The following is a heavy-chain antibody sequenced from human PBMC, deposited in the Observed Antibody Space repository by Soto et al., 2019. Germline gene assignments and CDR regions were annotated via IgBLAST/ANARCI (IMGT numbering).Heavy chain of an antibody. J-gene: IGHJ4*02. CDR2: ISSTTNYI. V-gene: IGHV3-21*06. Sequence: GGSLRLSCAASGFTFTRYSMNWVRQAPGRGLEWVSSISSTTNYIYYRDSMKGRFTISRDNAKNSLYLEMNSLRAEDTDVYYCARESEDLTSIFDYWGQGTLVTVSS. CDR3: ARESEDLTSIFDY. CDR1: GFTFTRYS. D-gene: IGHD7-27*01.